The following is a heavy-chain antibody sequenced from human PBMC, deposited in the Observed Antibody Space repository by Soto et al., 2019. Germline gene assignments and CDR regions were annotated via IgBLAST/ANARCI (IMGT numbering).Heavy chain of an antibody. J-gene: IGHJ4*02. D-gene: IGHD1-1*01. CDR2: INESGST. CDR3: ARGSGIVALPGELEDVKYDY. CDR1: GQSFSGHS. V-gene: IGHV4-34*01. Sequence: QVQLQQWGAGLVKPSETLSLSCAVYGQSFSGHSWAWIRQPPGKGLEWIGEINESGSTYYNPSLKSRVTISTDTSKNQFSLKLSSVSAADTAAYFCARGSGIVALPGELEDVKYDYWGQGTLVTFSS.